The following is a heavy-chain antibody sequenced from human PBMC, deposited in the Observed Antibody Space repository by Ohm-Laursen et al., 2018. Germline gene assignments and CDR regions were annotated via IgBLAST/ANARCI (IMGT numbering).Heavy chain of an antibody. D-gene: IGHD2-15*01. V-gene: IGHV3-13*04. Sequence: SLRLSCAAAGYTFTDYDMHWVRQRTEKGLESIAQIGKSGDTYYAGSVKGRFSISRDNAKKSLYLQMDSLRAEDTAVYYRVRDPSGWGMDVWGQGTTVTVCS. CDR3: VRDPSGWGMDV. CDR1: GYTFTDYD. CDR2: IGKSGDT. J-gene: IGHJ6*02.